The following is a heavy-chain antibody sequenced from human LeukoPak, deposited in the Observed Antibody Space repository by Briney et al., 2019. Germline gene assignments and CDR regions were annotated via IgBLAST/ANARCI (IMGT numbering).Heavy chain of an antibody. D-gene: IGHD6-13*01. CDR2: ISYDGSNK. V-gene: IGHV3-30-3*01. J-gene: IGHJ4*02. Sequence: GGSLRLSCAASGFTFSSYAMHWVRQAPGKGLEWVAVISYDGSNKYYADSVKGRFTISRDNSKNTLYLQMNSLRAEDTAVYYCASCSSSWYGWYFDYWGQGTLVTVSS. CDR3: ASCSSSWYGWYFDY. CDR1: GFTFSSYA.